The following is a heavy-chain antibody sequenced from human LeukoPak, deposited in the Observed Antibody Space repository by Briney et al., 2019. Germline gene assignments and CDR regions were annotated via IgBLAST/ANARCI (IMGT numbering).Heavy chain of an antibody. D-gene: IGHD5-12*01. J-gene: IGHJ4*02. Sequence: GGSLRLSCTASGFTFSSYIMNWVRQAPGKGLEWVSSINSGSSYIYYADSVKGRFTVSRDNARNSLYLQMNSLRDEDTAVYYCVREPRGYTGYETFVGPDNGWVYFDYWGQGTLVSVSS. CDR1: GFTFSSYI. CDR2: INSGSSYI. V-gene: IGHV3-21*01. CDR3: VREPRGYTGYETFVGPDNGWVYFDY.